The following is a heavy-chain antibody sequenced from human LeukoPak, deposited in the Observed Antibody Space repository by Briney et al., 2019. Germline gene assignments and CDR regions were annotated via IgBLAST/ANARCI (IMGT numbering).Heavy chain of an antibody. CDR1: GFTFSSYS. D-gene: IGHD3-10*01. Sequence: GGSLRLSCAASGFTFSSYSMNWVRQAPGKGLEGVSYISSSSSTIYYADSVKGRFTISRDNSKNTLYLQMNSLRAEDTAVYYCAKGLLWFGELLPSYFDYWGQGTLVTVSS. J-gene: IGHJ4*02. CDR2: ISSSSSTI. CDR3: AKGLLWFGELLPSYFDY. V-gene: IGHV3-48*01.